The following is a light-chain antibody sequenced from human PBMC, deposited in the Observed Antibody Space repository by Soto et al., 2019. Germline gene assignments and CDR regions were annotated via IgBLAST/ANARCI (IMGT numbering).Light chain of an antibody. Sequence: VLTQSASPVSVSATERATLACRASQSVXSNLGWYQRKPGQAPRVLXDGASTRARDSPSRLSGRGSATEFTLTVSRHKYQDWYAYYLHQHGSETRTFGQGTQVDIK. J-gene: IGKJ5*01. CDR3: HQHGSETRT. CDR1: QSVXSN. CDR2: GAS. V-gene: IGKV3-15*01.